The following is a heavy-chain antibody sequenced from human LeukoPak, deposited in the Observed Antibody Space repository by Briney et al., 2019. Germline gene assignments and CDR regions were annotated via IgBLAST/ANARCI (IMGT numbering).Heavy chain of an antibody. CDR2: IRYDGSNK. J-gene: IGHJ4*02. CDR3: AREQAGATKYYFDY. V-gene: IGHV3-30*02. Sequence: PGGSLRLSCAASGFTFSSYGMHWVRQAPGKGLEWVAFIRYDGSNKYYADSVKGRFTISRDNSKNTLYLQMNSLRAEDTAVYYCAREQAGATKYYFDYWGQGTLVTVSS. CDR1: GFTFSSYG. D-gene: IGHD1-26*01.